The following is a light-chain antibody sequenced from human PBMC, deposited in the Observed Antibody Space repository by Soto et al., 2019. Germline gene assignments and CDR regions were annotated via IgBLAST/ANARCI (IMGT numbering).Light chain of an antibody. Sequence: DIVMTQSPDSLAVSLGERATINCKSSQSVLYSSNNKKYLAWYQQKPGQPPKLLIYWASTRESGVPDRFSCSGSGTDFTLTISSLQAEDVAVYYCQQYYSTPPVNFGQGTRLEIK. CDR2: WAS. CDR3: QQYYSTPPVN. J-gene: IGKJ5*01. V-gene: IGKV4-1*01. CDR1: QSVLYSSNNKKY.